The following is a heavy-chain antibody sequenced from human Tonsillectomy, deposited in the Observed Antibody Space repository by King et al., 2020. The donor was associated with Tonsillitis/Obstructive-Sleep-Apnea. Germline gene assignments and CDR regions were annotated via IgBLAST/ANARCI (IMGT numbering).Heavy chain of an antibody. CDR2: IWYDGSEK. V-gene: IGHV3-33*01. Sequence: VQLVESGGGVVQPGRSLRLSCVASGFTFRVYGMHWVRQAPGKGLEGVAVIWYDGSEKYYADSVKGRFSISRDNSKNTLYLQLNSLRAEGTAVYYCASRSGRYFDDWGQGTLVTVSA. CDR3: ASRSGRYFDD. J-gene: IGHJ4*02. CDR1: GFTFRVYG. D-gene: IGHD1-26*01.